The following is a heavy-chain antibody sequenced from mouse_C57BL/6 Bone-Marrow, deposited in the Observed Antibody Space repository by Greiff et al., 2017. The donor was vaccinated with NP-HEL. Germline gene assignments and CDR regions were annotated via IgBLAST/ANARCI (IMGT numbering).Heavy chain of an antibody. CDR1: GYTFTSYG. V-gene: IGHV1-81*01. CDR2: IYPRSGNT. D-gene: IGHD1-1*01. Sequence: QVQLQQSGAELARPGASVKLSCKASGYTFTSYGISWVKQRTGQGLEWIGEIYPRSGNTYYNEKFKGKATLTADKSSSTAYMELRSLTSEDSAVYFWARRGYYYGSSYVRYAMDYWGQGTSVTVSS. J-gene: IGHJ4*01. CDR3: ARRGYYYGSSYVRYAMDY.